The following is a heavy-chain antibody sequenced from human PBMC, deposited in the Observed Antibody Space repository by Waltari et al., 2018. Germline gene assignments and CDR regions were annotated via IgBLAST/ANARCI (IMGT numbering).Heavy chain of an antibody. V-gene: IGHV3-30*18. CDR1: GFTFSSYG. CDR3: AKLGTTVTTLDY. J-gene: IGHJ4*02. D-gene: IGHD4-4*01. CDR2: ISYDGSNK. Sequence: QVQLVESGGGVVQPGRSLRLSCAASGFTFSSYGMPWVRQVPGKGLEWVAVISYDGSNKYYADSVKGRFTISRDNSKNTLYLQMNSLRAEDTAVYYCAKLGTTVTTLDYWGQGTLVTVSS.